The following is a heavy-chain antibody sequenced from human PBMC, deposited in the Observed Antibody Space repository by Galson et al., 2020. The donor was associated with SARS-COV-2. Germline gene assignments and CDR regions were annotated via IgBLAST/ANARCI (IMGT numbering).Heavy chain of an antibody. CDR2: ISYDGSNK. CDR1: GFTFSSYA. CDR3: AREDYYYYMDV. J-gene: IGHJ6*03. Sequence: GGSLRLSCAASGFTFSSYAMHWVRQAPGKGLEWVAVISYDGSNKYYADSVKGRFTISRDNSKNTLYLQMNSLRAEGTAVYYCAREDYYYYMDVWGKGTTVTVSS. V-gene: IGHV3-30*01.